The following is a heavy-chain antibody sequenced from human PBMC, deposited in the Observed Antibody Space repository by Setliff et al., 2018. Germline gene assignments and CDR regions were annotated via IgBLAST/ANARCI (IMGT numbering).Heavy chain of an antibody. CDR2: VRYDGVNK. CDR3: AKDIYGSGSYAVGGYFDY. D-gene: IGHD3-10*01. CDR1: GFTFSTYY. J-gene: IGHJ4*02. Sequence: GESLKISCAASGFTFSTYYMHWVRQPPGKGLEWVAFVRYDGVNKHYRDSVKGRFTISRDNSKNTLYLQMNSLRPDDTAVYYCAKDIYGSGSYAVGGYFDYWGQGTQVTVSS. V-gene: IGHV3-30*02.